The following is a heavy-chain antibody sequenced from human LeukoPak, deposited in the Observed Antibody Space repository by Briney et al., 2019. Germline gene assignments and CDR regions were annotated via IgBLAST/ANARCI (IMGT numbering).Heavy chain of an antibody. CDR2: IRSSGGTT. D-gene: IGHD6-6*01. CDR3: ARAALVTAYNWFDP. CDR1: GFTFSRHA. J-gene: IGHJ5*02. Sequence: GGSLRLSCAASGFTFSRHAMSWVRQAPGKGLEWVSVIRSSGGTTYYADSVKGRFTISRDNAKNTLYLQMNSLRAEDTAVYYCARAALVTAYNWFDPWGQGTLVTVSS. V-gene: IGHV3-23*01.